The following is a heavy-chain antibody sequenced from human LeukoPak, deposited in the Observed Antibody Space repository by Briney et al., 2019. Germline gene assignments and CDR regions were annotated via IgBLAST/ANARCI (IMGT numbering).Heavy chain of an antibody. CDR2: INHSGST. J-gene: IGHJ4*02. Sequence: SETLSLTCAVSAGSISSSNWWSWVRQPPGKGLEWIGEINHSGSTNYNPSLKSRVTISVDTSKNQFSLKLSSVTAADTAVYYCARPMVDYWGQGTLVTVSS. V-gene: IGHV4-4*02. CDR1: AGSISSSNW. CDR3: ARPMVDY.